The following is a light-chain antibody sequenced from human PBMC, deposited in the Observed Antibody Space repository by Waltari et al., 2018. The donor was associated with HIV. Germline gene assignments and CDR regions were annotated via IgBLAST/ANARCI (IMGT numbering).Light chain of an antibody. Sequence: QSALTQPASVSGSPGQSMTISCTGTSSDVGGYNFVSWYQQHPGRAPKLVIYDVSKRPSGVSNRFSGSKSGNMASLTISGLQAEDEAFYHCCSYAGRSTFVLFGGGTKLTVL. CDR1: SSDVGGYNF. J-gene: IGLJ2*01. V-gene: IGLV2-23*02. CDR2: DVS. CDR3: CSYAGRSTFVL.